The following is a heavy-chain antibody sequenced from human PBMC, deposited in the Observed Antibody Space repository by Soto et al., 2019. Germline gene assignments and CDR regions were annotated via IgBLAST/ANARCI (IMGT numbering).Heavy chain of an antibody. CDR3: ARGRGEFDD. Sequence: NPSETLSLTCAVYGASLSDNYCNWLRQPPGKGLEWIGEINHSGNTNYNPSLRSRVTISIDTSKNQLSLNLRSVSAADTAVYYCARGRGEFDDWGQGTPVTVSS. CDR2: INHSGNT. V-gene: IGHV4-34*01. D-gene: IGHD2-21*01. J-gene: IGHJ5*02. CDR1: GASLSDNY.